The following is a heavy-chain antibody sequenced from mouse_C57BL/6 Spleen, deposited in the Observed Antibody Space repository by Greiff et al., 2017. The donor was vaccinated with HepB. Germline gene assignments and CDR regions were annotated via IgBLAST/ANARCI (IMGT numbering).Heavy chain of an antibody. CDR2: IYPGDGDT. CDR3: ATDYYYGSSYGYYAMDY. CDR1: GYAFSSSW. D-gene: IGHD1-1*01. V-gene: IGHV1-82*01. Sequence: QVQLKQSGPELVKPGASVKISCKASGYAFSSSWMNWVKQRPGKGLEWIGRIYPGDGDTNYNGKFKGKATLTADKSSSTAYMQLSSLTSEDSAVYFCATDYYYGSSYGYYAMDYWGQGTSVTVSS. J-gene: IGHJ4*01.